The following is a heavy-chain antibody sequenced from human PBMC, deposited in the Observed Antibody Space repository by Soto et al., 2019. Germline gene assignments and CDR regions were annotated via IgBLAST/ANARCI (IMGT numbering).Heavy chain of an antibody. J-gene: IGHJ5*02. CDR1: GYRFGSHD. D-gene: IGHD6-25*01. CDR3: ARAKGAASFDL. Sequence: QEHLVQSGAEVKKPGASVIVSCKASGYRFGSHDIHWVRQAAGQGLEWMGWVSPNSGNTGYAQRFQGRIIMTRDTSKSTAYMEVKSLTSADTAIYFCARAKGAASFDLWGQGTRVTAAS. CDR2: VSPNSGNT. V-gene: IGHV1-8*01.